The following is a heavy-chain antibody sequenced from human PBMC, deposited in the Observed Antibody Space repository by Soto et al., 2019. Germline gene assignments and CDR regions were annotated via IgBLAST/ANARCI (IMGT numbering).Heavy chain of an antibody. Sequence: SQTLTLTCAISGDRVAYNSAAWNWIRQSPSRGLEWLGRTYYRSKWYNDYAVSVKSRITINPDTSKNQFSLQLNSVTPEDTAVYYCARSSGWYFYYYYGMDVWGQGTTVTVSS. J-gene: IGHJ6*02. CDR3: ARSSGWYFYYYYGMDV. CDR1: GDRVAYNSAA. D-gene: IGHD6-19*01. CDR2: TYYRSKWYN. V-gene: IGHV6-1*01.